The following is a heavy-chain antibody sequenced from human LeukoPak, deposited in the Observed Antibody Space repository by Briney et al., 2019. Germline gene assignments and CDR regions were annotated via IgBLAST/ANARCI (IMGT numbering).Heavy chain of an antibody. CDR3: ARDLTYDTLIDWFDP. CDR1: GYTFTGYY. D-gene: IGHD3-9*01. CDR2: INPNSGGT. V-gene: IGHV1-2*02. J-gene: IGHJ5*02. Sequence: ASVKVSCKASGYTFTGYYMHWVRQAPGQGLEWMGWINPNSGGTNYAQKFQGRVTMTRDTSISTAYMELSRLRSDDTAVYYCARDLTYDTLIDWFDPWGQGTLVTVSS.